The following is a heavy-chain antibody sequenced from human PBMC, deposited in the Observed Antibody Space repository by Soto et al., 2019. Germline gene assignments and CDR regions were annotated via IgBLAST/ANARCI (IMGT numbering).Heavy chain of an antibody. V-gene: IGHV6-1*01. J-gene: IGHJ4*02. D-gene: IGHD3-22*01. CDR3: AREFPHYESSDSYFDY. CDR1: VYSVSGNSAA. CDR2: TYYRSKWYN. Sequence: SQTLSLTCAMSVYSVSGNSAAWNWIIQSPSRGLEWLGRTYYRSKWYNDYAVSVKSRITVTPDTSKNQFSLHLNSVTPEDTAVYYCAREFPHYESSDSYFDYWGEGALVTVSS.